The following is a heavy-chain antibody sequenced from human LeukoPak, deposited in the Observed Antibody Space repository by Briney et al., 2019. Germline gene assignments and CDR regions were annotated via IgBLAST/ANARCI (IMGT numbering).Heavy chain of an antibody. V-gene: IGHV6-1*01. CDR2: TYYRSKWYN. CDR3: VRECEGCGWPFDY. D-gene: IGHD6-19*01. Sequence: SQTLSLTCAISGDSVSSNSATWNWIRQSPSRGLEWLGRTYYRSKWYNDYAVSVRSRITINPDTSKNQFSLQLYSVTPDDTAVYYCVRECEGCGWPFDYWGQGTLVIVSS. J-gene: IGHJ4*02. CDR1: GDSVSSNSAT.